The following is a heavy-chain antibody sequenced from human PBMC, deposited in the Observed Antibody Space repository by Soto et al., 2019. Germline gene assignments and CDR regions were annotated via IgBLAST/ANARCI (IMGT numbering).Heavy chain of an antibody. CDR2: ISGSGGST. Sequence: EVQLLESGGGLVQPGGSLRLSCAASGFTFSSYAMSWVRQAPGKGLEWVAAISGSGGSTYYADSVTGRFTISRDNSKNTLHLQMNSRRAEDTDVYYCANLGPYYDILTVYYIKSYFDHWGQGTLVTVSS. J-gene: IGHJ4*02. CDR1: GFTFSSYA. V-gene: IGHV3-23*01. D-gene: IGHD3-9*01. CDR3: ANLGPYYDILTVYYIKSYFDH.